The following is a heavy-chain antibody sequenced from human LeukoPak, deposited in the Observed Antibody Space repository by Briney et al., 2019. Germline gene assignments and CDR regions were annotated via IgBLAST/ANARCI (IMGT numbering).Heavy chain of an antibody. J-gene: IGHJ4*02. CDR1: GYTFTIYY. Sequence: ASVTVSFKSSGYTFTIYYMHWVRQAPGQGLEWMGIINPSGGSTSYAQKFQGRVTMTRDTSTSTVYMELSSLRSEDTAVYYCARDRYYYDSSGYIRGISFDYWGQGTLVTVSS. D-gene: IGHD3-22*01. V-gene: IGHV1-46*01. CDR3: ARDRYYYDSSGYIRGISFDY. CDR2: INPSGGST.